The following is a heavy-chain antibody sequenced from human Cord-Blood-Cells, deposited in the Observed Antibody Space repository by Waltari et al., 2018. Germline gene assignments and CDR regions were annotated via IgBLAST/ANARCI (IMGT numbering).Heavy chain of an antibody. V-gene: IGHV1-69*01. Sequence: QVQLVQAGAEVKKPGSSVKVSCKASGVTFTSYAISWVRQAPGQGLEGMGGIIPIFGTANYAQKFQGRVTITADESTSTAYMELSSLRSEDTAVYYCASPARKTYGDYWYFDLWGRGTLVTVSS. CDR3: ASPARKTYGDYWYFDL. CDR1: GVTFTSYA. CDR2: IIPIFGTA. J-gene: IGHJ2*01. D-gene: IGHD4-17*01.